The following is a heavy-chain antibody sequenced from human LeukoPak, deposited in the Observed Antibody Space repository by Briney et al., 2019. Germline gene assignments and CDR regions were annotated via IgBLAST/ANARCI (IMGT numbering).Heavy chain of an antibody. CDR3: ARVEMATIVAPDY. D-gene: IGHD2-21*01. J-gene: IGHJ4*02. CDR1: GFTFSDYY. CDR2: IYSGGST. V-gene: IGHV3-66*01. Sequence: PGGSLRLSCAASGFTFSDYYMSWVRQAPGKGLEWVSVIYSGGSTYYADSVKGRFTISRDNSKNTLYLQMNSLRAEDTAVYYCARVEMATIVAPDYWGQGTLVTVSS.